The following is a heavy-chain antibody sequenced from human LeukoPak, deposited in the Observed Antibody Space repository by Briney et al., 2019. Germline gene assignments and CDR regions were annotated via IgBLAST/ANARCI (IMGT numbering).Heavy chain of an antibody. CDR2: TYYRSKWYN. J-gene: IGHJ4*02. CDR3: ARGGSYYPVEGFDY. CDR1: GDSVSSNSAA. Sequence: SQTLSLTCAISGDSVSSNSAAWNWITQSPSRGLEGLGRTYYRSKWYNDYAVSVKSRITINPDTSKNQFSLQLNSVTPEDTAVYYCARGGSYYPVEGFDYWGQGTLVTVSS. D-gene: IGHD1-26*01. V-gene: IGHV6-1*01.